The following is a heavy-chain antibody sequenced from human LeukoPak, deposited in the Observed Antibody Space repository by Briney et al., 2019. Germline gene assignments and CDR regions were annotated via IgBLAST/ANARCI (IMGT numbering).Heavy chain of an antibody. CDR2: IKQDGSEK. Sequence: GGSLRLSCAASGFTFSSYWMSWVRQAPGKGLEWVANIKQDGSEKHYVDSVKGRFTISRDNAKNSLYLQMNSLRAEDTAVYYCARLGYQLLNNWFHPWGQGTLVTVSS. CDR1: GFTFSSYW. D-gene: IGHD2-2*01. CDR3: ARLGYQLLNNWFHP. J-gene: IGHJ5*02. V-gene: IGHV3-7*01.